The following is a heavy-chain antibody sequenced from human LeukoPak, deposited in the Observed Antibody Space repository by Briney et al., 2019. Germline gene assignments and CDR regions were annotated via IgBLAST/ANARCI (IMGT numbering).Heavy chain of an antibody. CDR1: GDDFSTYV. Sequence: SVKVSCKASGDDFSTYVITWVRQAPGQGLEWMGRIIPSLNVANSAQKFKGRVTITADRSTNTAHLELSSLRSEDTAVYYCTREGVYSPDGTSYHRHAFDIWGKGTVVIVSS. J-gene: IGHJ3*02. V-gene: IGHV1-69*04. CDR2: IIPSLNVA. D-gene: IGHD3-16*02. CDR3: TREGVYSPDGTSYHRHAFDI.